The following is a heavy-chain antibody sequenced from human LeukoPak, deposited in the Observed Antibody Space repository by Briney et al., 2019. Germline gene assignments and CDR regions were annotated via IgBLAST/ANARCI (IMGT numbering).Heavy chain of an antibody. D-gene: IGHD3-3*01. J-gene: IGHJ4*02. CDR3: ARSIRLLDNHPDY. CDR2: IYYSGST. V-gene: IGHV4-39*01. Sequence: SETLSLTCTVSVGSISSDSYYWGWIRQPPEKGLEWIGSIYYSGSTYYSPSLKSRVTISVDTSKNQFSLKLSSVTAADTAVYYCARSIRLLDNHPDYWGPGTLVTVSS. CDR1: VGSISSDSYY.